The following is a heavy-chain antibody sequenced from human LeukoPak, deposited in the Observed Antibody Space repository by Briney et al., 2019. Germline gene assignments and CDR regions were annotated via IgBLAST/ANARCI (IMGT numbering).Heavy chain of an antibody. CDR3: ARYYYDSSIYYYYLDC. J-gene: IGHJ4*02. CDR2: FYYSGRT. V-gene: IGHV4-39*07. Sequence: PSETLSLTCTVSGGSISSSNYHWGWIRQPPGKGPEWIGSFYYSGRTDYNPSLKSRVTISVDTSKNQFSLKLTSVIAADTAVYYCARYYYDSSIYYYYLDCWGQGTLVTVSS. D-gene: IGHD3-22*01. CDR1: GGSISSSNYH.